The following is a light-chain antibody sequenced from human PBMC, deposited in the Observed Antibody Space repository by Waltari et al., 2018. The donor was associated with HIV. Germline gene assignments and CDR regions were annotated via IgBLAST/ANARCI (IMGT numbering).Light chain of an antibody. CDR2: KAS. CDR3: QQYNNYLFT. Sequence: DIQMTQSPSTLSASVGDRVTLTCRASQSINNCLAWYQQKPGKAPKILIYKASSLQSGVPSRFSGSGSGTEFTLTISSLQPDDFATYYCQQYNNYLFTFGPGTKVDIK. J-gene: IGKJ3*01. CDR1: QSINNC. V-gene: IGKV1-5*03.